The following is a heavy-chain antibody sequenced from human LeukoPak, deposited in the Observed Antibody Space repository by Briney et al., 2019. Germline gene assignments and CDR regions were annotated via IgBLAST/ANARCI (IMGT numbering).Heavy chain of an antibody. CDR1: GGSISSGGYY. Sequence: SQTLSLTCTVSGGSISSGGYYWSWIRQPPGKGLEWIGYIFYTGITNYNPSLKSRVTLSVDTSKNHFSLRLKSVTAADTAVYYCASLLSMFDPFDSWGQGTLVAVSS. J-gene: IGHJ4*02. D-gene: IGHD3-10*02. CDR3: ASLLSMFDPFDS. V-gene: IGHV4-61*03. CDR2: IFYTGIT.